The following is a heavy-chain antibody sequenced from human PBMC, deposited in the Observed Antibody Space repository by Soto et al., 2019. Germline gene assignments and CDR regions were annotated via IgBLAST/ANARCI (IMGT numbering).Heavy chain of an antibody. D-gene: IGHD4-17*01. CDR3: ARESFDYGDYFLGFAHYGMAV. J-gene: IGHJ6*02. Sequence: PSETLSLACTVSGGSISSGGFYWSWIRQHPGKGLEWIGYIYYSGSTYYNPSLKSRVTISVDTSKNQFSLKLSSVTAADTAVYYCARESFDYGDYFLGFAHYGMAVWGQGTTVTVSS. CDR1: GGSISSGGFY. CDR2: IYYSGST. V-gene: IGHV4-31*03.